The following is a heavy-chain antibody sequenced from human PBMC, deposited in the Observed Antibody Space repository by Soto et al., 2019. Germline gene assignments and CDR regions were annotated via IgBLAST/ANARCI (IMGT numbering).Heavy chain of an antibody. CDR3: ARDQNGSPYFDY. D-gene: IGHD1-26*01. CDR2: VFHSGIT. CDR1: GGSITSYY. J-gene: IGHJ4*02. V-gene: IGHV4-59*01. Sequence: QVQLQESGPGLVKPSETLSLTCTVSGGSITSYYWSWIRQPPGKGLEWIGYVFHSGITGYNPSLKSRVTISVDASQNLFSLKLISVTAADTAVYYCARDQNGSPYFDYWGQGTLVTVSS.